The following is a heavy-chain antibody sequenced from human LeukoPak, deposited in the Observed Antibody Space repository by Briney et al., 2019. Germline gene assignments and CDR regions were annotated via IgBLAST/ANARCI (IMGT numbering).Heavy chain of an antibody. CDR2: INTNTGNP. CDR3: ARGYCSGGSCSPTYYYYGMDV. CDR1: GYTFTSYA. Sequence: ASVKVSCKASGYTFTSYAMNWVRQAPGQGLEWMGWINTNTGNPTYAQGFTGRFVFSLDTSVSTAYLQISSLKAEDTAVYYCARGYCSGGSCSPTYYYYGMDVWGQGTTVTVSS. V-gene: IGHV7-4-1*02. J-gene: IGHJ6*02. D-gene: IGHD2-15*01.